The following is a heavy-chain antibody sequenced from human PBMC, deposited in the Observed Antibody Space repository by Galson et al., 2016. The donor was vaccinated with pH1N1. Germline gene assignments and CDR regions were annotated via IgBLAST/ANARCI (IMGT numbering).Heavy chain of an antibody. D-gene: IGHD3-22*01. J-gene: IGHJ2*01. CDR1: GGTFGSYG. V-gene: IGHV1-69*13. CDR2: IIPIFKTT. Sequence: SVKVSCKASGGTFGSYGINWVRQAPGQGLEWMGGIIPIFKTTKYAQNFQGRVTITADESTTTAYMELSSLRSEDTSVYYCAREDYYDTDLSDWYFDLWGRGTLLTVSS. CDR3: AREDYYDTDLSDWYFDL.